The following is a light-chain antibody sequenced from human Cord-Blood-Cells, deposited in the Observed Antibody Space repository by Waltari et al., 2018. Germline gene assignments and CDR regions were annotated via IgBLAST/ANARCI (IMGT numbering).Light chain of an antibody. CDR2: AAS. CDR3: QQSYSTPRLT. CDR1: QSISSY. V-gene: IGKV1-39*01. Sequence: DIQMTQPPSSLSASVGDRVTITCRASQSISSYLNWYQQKPGKAPKLLIYAASSLQSGVPSRFSGSGSGTDFTLTISSLQPEDFATYYCQQSYSTPRLTFGPGTKVDIK. J-gene: IGKJ3*01.